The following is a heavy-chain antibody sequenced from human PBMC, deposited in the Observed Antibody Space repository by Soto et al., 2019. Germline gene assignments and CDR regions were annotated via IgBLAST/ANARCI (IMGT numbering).Heavy chain of an antibody. CDR1: GYTFTSYD. Sequence: PSVKVSCKASGYTFTSYDINWVRQATGQGLEWMGWMNPNSGNTGYAQKFQGRVTMTRNTSRSTAYMELSSLRSEDTAVYYCARGATIRWGHWLNMGPGYYYYMDVWGKGTTVTVSS. D-gene: IGHD6-19*01. J-gene: IGHJ6*03. CDR2: MNPNSGNT. CDR3: ARGATIRWGHWLNMGPGYYYYMDV. V-gene: IGHV1-8*01.